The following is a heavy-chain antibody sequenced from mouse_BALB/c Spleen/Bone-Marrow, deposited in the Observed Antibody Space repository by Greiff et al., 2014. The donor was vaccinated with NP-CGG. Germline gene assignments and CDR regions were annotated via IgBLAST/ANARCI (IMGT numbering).Heavy chain of an antibody. Sequence: VQLQQSDAELVKPGASVKISCKASGYTFTDHAIHWVKQKPEQGLEWIGYISPGTGSIKYNEKSKDKVTLTADKSSSTAYMQLNSLTSEDSTVYFCNYYGNTFDYWGQGTTLTVSS. CDR3: NYYGNTFDY. CDR2: ISPGTGSI. CDR1: GYTFTDHA. V-gene: IGHV1S53*01. J-gene: IGHJ2*01. D-gene: IGHD1-1*01.